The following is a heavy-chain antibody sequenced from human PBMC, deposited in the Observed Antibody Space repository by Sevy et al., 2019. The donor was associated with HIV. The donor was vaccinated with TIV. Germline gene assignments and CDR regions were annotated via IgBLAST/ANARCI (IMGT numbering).Heavy chain of an antibody. CDR1: GYPFSSYG. Sequence: ASVKVSCKASGYPFSSYGISWVRQAPGQGLEWMGWISADSGNSNYAQNLQGRVTMTTDTSTTTAYKQLRGLRFDETAVYYCARDPGGYGGNSIDYWGQGTLVTVSS. V-gene: IGHV1-18*01. CDR3: ARDPGGYGGNSIDY. J-gene: IGHJ4*02. CDR2: ISADSGNS. D-gene: IGHD2-21*02.